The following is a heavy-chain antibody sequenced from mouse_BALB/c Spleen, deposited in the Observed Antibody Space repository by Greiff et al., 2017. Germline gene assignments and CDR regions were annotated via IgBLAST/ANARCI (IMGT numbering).Heavy chain of an antibody. CDR1: GFTFSSYA. Sequence: EVQLVESGGGLVKPGGSLKLSCAASGFTFSSYAMSWVRQSPEKRLEWVAEISSGGSYTYYPDTVTGRFTISRDNAKNTLYLEMSSLRSEDTAMYYCARDPPLRDYYGRGAYWGQGTLVTVSA. CDR2: ISSGGSYT. J-gene: IGHJ3*01. D-gene: IGHD1-1*01. CDR3: ARDPPLRDYYGRGAY. V-gene: IGHV5-9-4*01.